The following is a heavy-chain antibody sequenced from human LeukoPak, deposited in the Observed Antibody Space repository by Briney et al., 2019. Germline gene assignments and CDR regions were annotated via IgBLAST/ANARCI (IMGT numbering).Heavy chain of an antibody. CDR2: IIPIFGTA. CDR3: ARDLRSTSWKYYFDY. CDR1: GGTFSSYA. Sequence: ASVKVSCKASGGTFSSYAISWVRQAPGQGLEWMGGIIPIFGTANYAQKFQGRVTITADESTSTAYMELSSLRSEDTAVYYCARDLRSTSWKYYFDYWGQGTLVTVSS. D-gene: IGHD2-2*01. V-gene: IGHV1-69*13. J-gene: IGHJ4*02.